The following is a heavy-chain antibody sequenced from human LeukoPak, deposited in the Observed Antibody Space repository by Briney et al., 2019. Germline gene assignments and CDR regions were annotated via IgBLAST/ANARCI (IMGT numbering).Heavy chain of an antibody. V-gene: IGHV3-23*01. CDR2: ISGGGGGT. J-gene: IGHJ6*02. CDR1: GFTFSNYA. CDR3: ARDGLRNSYGYMNYGMDV. D-gene: IGHD5-18*01. Sequence: GGSLRLSCTASGFTFSNYAMSWVRQAPGKGLEWVSAISGGGGGTYYADSVQGRFTISRDNSKNSLYLQMNSLRAEDTAVYYCARDGLRNSYGYMNYGMDVWGQGTTVTVSS.